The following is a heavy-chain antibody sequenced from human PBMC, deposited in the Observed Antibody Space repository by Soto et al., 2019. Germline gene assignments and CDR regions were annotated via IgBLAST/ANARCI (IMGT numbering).Heavy chain of an antibody. D-gene: IGHD6-19*01. CDR1: GFTFDDYA. Sequence: EVQLVESGGGLVQPGRSLRLSCAASGFTFDDYAMHWVRQAPGKGLEWVSGISWNSGSIGYADSVKGRFTISRDNAKNSLYLQMNSLRAEDTALYYCAKAGAVPDLYNWFDPWGQGTLVTVSS. V-gene: IGHV3-9*01. CDR3: AKAGAVPDLYNWFDP. CDR2: ISWNSGSI. J-gene: IGHJ5*02.